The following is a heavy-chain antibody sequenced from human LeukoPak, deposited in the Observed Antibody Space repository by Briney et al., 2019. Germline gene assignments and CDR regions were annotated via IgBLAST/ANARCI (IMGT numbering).Heavy chain of an antibody. CDR3: AKDIVVVPAAIKTPSTGPFDY. CDR1: GFTFSSYA. V-gene: IGHV3-23*01. J-gene: IGHJ4*02. Sequence: PGGSLRLSCAASGFTFSSYAMSWVRQAPGKGLEWVSAISGSGGSTYYADSVKGRFTISRDNSKNTLYLQMNSLRAEDTAVYYCAKDIVVVPAAIKTPSTGPFDYWGQGTLVTVSS. D-gene: IGHD2-2*01. CDR2: ISGSGGST.